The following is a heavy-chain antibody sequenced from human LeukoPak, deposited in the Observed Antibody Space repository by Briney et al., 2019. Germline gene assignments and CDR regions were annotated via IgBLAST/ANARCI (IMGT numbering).Heavy chain of an antibody. J-gene: IGHJ6*03. V-gene: IGHV1-69*05. CDR1: GGTFSSYA. CDR3: ARARAISYYGSGNTYPGMDV. Sequence: ASVKVSCKASGGTFSSYAISWVRQAPGQGLEWVGGIIPIFGRANYAQKFQGRVTITTDESTSTAYMELSSLRSEDTAVYYCARARAISYYGSGNTYPGMDVWGKGTTVTVSS. D-gene: IGHD3-10*01. CDR2: IIPIFGRA.